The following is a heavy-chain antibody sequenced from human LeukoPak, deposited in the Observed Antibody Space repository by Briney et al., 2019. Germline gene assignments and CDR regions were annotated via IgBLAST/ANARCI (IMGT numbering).Heavy chain of an antibody. CDR2: ISSSSSYI. D-gene: IGHD3-10*01. J-gene: IGHJ4*02. V-gene: IGHV3-21*01. CDR1: GFTFSSFS. CDR3: ARVPMVQGVNVDPCDY. Sequence: GGPLRLSCAASGFTFSSFSMNWVRQAPGKGLEWVSSISSSSSYIYYADSVKGRFTISRDNAKKSLFLQMNSLRAEDTAVYYCARVPMVQGVNVDPCDYWGQGTLVTVSS.